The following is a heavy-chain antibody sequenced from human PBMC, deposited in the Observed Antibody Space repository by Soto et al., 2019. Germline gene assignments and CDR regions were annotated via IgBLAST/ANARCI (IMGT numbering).Heavy chain of an antibody. CDR1: GFTFSSYG. J-gene: IGHJ4*02. V-gene: IGHV3-30*18. CDR2: ISYDGSNK. CDR3: AKVASGFWSGFDY. Sequence: GGSLRLSCAASGFTFSSYGMHWVRQAPGKGLEWVAVISYDGSNKYYADSVKGRFTISRDNSKNTLYLQMNSLRAEDTAVYYCAKVASGFWSGFDYWGQGTLVTVSS. D-gene: IGHD3-3*01.